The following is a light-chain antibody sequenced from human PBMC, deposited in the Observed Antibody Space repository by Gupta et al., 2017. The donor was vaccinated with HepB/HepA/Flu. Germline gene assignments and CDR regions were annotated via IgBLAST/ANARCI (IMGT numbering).Light chain of an antibody. CDR2: DAS. CDR1: QSVSSH. J-gene: IGKJ5*01. Sequence: EIVLTQSPATLSLSPGEGATLFCRASQSVSSHLAWYQQKPGQAPRLLIDDASNRATGIPARFSGSGSGTEFTLTISSLEPEDFTIYYCQQRNEWPLTFGQGTQVEIK. CDR3: QQRNEWPLT. V-gene: IGKV3-11*01.